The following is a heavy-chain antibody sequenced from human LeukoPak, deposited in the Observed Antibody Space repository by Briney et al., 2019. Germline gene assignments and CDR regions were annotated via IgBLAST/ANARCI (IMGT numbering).Heavy chain of an antibody. CDR2: IYYSGSA. V-gene: IGHV4-59*01. J-gene: IGHJ5*02. D-gene: IGHD3-22*01. CDR1: GGSISSYY. CDR3: ARDRMYYYDSSGGLGGFDP. Sequence: SETLSLTCTVSGGSISSYYWSWIRQPPGKGLEWIGYIYYSGSANYNPSLKSRVTISVDTSKNQFSLKLSSVTAADTAVYYCARDRMYYYDSSGGLGGFDPWGQGTLVTVSS.